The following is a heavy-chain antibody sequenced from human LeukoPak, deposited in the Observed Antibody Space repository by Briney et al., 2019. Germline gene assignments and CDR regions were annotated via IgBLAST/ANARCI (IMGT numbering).Heavy chain of an antibody. Sequence: PSETLSLTCTVSGGSISSSSYYWGWIRQPPGKGLEWIGSIYYSGSTYYNPSLKSRVTISVDTSKNQFSLKLSSVTAADTAVYYCARGKGYYDSSGYPALPFDYWGQGTLVTVSS. V-gene: IGHV4-39*07. CDR2: IYYSGST. CDR1: GGSISSSSYY. CDR3: ARGKGYYDSSGYPALPFDY. D-gene: IGHD3-22*01. J-gene: IGHJ4*02.